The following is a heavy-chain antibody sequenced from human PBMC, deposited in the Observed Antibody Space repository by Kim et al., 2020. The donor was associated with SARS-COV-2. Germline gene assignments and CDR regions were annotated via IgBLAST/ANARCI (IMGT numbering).Heavy chain of an antibody. Sequence: GGSLRPSCAASRFSVRTNYMSWVRQAPGKGLEWVSVIYVGGNIYYADSVKGRFTISTDNSKNTLHLLMNSLRAEDTAVYYCARARKTGGRAGPFDFWGLGTLVTVSS. J-gene: IGHJ4*02. CDR2: IYVGGNI. CDR1: RFSVRTNY. V-gene: IGHV3-66*01. CDR3: ARARKTGGRAGPFDF. D-gene: IGHD3-16*01.